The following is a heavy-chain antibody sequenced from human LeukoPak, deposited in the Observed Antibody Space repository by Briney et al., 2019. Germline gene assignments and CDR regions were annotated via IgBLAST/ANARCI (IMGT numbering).Heavy chain of an antibody. J-gene: IGHJ6*03. Sequence: GGSLRLSCAASGFTLSSYSMNWVRQAPGKGLEWVSSISSSSSYIYYADSVKGRFTISRDNAKNSLYLQMNSLRAEDTAVYYCARFTTPHYYYYYMDVWGKGTTVTVSS. CDR3: ARFTTPHYYYYYMDV. D-gene: IGHD3-3*01. V-gene: IGHV3-21*01. CDR2: ISSSSSYI. CDR1: GFTLSSYS.